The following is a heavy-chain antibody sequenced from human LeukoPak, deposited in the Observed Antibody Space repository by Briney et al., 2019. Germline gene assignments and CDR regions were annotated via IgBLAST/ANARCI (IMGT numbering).Heavy chain of an antibody. Sequence: SETLSLTCAVYGGSFSGYYWSWLRQPPGKGLEWIGEINHSGSTNYNPSLKSRVTISVDTSKNQFSLKLSSVTAADTAVYYCARGRRIVVVPAAKTIFDYWGQGTLVTVSS. J-gene: IGHJ4*02. CDR2: INHSGST. V-gene: IGHV4-34*01. CDR3: ARGRRIVVVPAAKTIFDY. D-gene: IGHD2-2*01. CDR1: GGSFSGYY.